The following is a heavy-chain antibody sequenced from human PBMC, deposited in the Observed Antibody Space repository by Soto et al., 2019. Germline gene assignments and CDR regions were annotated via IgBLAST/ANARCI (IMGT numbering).Heavy chain of an antibody. CDR1: GFTFSSYA. J-gene: IGHJ4*02. Sequence: GGSLRLSCAASGFTFSSYAMHWVRQAPGKGLEWVAVISYDGSNKYYADSVKGRFTISRDNSKNTLYLQMNSLRAEDTAVYYCAREGAGWWELLQLDYWGQGTLVTVSS. CDR2: ISYDGSNK. D-gene: IGHD1-26*01. V-gene: IGHV3-30-3*01. CDR3: AREGAGWWELLQLDY.